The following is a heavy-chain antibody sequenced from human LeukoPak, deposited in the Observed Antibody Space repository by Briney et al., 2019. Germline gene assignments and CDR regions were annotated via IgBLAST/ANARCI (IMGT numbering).Heavy chain of an antibody. CDR3: AREITIFGVVITHYYMDV. V-gene: IGHV4-59*01. D-gene: IGHD3-3*01. CDR1: GGSISSYY. Sequence: SETLSLTCSVSGGSISSYYWRWVRQPPGKGREGIGDIYYSGSTNYNPSLKSRVTISLDTSNNQFSLKLSSVTAADTAVYYCAREITIFGVVITHYYMDVWGKGTTVTVSS. J-gene: IGHJ6*03. CDR2: IYYSGST.